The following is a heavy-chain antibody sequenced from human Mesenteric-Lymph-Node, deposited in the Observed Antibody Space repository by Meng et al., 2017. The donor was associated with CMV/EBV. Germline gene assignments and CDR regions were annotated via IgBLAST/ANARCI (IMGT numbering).Heavy chain of an antibody. V-gene: IGHV3-21*01. CDR1: GFTFSSYS. Sequence: GESLKISCAASGFTFSSYSMNWVRQAPGKGLEWVSSISSSSYIYYADSVKGRFTISRDNAKNSLYLQMNSLRAEDTAVYYCARDLLGEWSGYVLEWFSYGMDVWGQGTTVTVSS. J-gene: IGHJ6*02. CDR3: ARDLLGEWSGYVLEWFSYGMDV. CDR2: ISSSSYI. D-gene: IGHD3-3*01.